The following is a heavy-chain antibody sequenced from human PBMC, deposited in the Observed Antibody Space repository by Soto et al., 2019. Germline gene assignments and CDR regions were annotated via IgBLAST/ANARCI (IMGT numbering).Heavy chain of an antibody. CDR2: IYYSGST. CDR1: GGSISSSSYY. D-gene: IGHD5-12*01. J-gene: IGHJ4*02. V-gene: IGHV4-39*01. Sequence: SETLSLTCTVSGGSISSSSYYWGWIRQPPGKGLEWIGSIYYSGSTYYNPSLKSRVTISVDTSKNQFSLKLCSVTAADTAVYYCARLSLYSGYDKPYFDYWGQGTLVTVSS. CDR3: ARLSLYSGYDKPYFDY.